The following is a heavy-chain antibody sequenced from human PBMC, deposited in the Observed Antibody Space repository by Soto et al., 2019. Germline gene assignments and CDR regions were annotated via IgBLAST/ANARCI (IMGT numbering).Heavy chain of an antibody. CDR3: AKDNTVVIRDAFDI. D-gene: IGHD3-22*01. CDR2: ISDSGTGT. V-gene: IGHV3-23*01. Sequence: EVQILESGGGLVQPGGSLRLSCAASGFTFSSYAMYWVRQALGKGLAWVSGISDSGTGTYYADSVKGRFTISRDNSKNTVYLQMKSLRAEDTAVYYCAKDNTVVIRDAFDIWGQGTMVNVAS. CDR1: GFTFSSYA. J-gene: IGHJ3*02.